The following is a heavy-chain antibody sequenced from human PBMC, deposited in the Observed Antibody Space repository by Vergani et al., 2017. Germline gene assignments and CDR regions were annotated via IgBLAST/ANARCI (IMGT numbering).Heavy chain of an antibody. CDR2: ISSSSSYI. Sequence: EVQLVESGGGLVKPGGSLRLSCAASGFTFSSYWMSWVRQAPGKGLEWVSSISSSSSYIYYADSVKGRFTISRDNAKNSLYLQMNSLRAEDTAVYYCARDRFRSDYYYYGMDVWGQGTTVTVSS. D-gene: IGHD3-16*02. V-gene: IGHV3-21*01. CDR3: ARDRFRSDYYYYGMDV. CDR1: GFTFSSYW. J-gene: IGHJ6*02.